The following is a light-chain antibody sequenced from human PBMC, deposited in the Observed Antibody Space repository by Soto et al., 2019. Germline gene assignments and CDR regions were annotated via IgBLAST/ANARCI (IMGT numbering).Light chain of an antibody. J-gene: IGKJ3*01. CDR1: QSISDY. CDR3: QQSYSSPFT. CDR2: GAS. Sequence: DIQMTQSPSSLSASVGDRVAITCRATQSISDYLNWYQQKPGKALKLLIYGASNLQSGVPSRFSGSGSGTDFILTISGLQPEDFAIYYCQQSYSSPFTFGPGTKVDVK. V-gene: IGKV1-39*01.